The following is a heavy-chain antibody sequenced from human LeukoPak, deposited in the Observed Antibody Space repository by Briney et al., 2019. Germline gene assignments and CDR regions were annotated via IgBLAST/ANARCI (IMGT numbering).Heavy chain of an antibody. V-gene: IGHV3-30*03. D-gene: IGHD2-15*01. Sequence: PGRSLRLSCTASGFNFSPYVMHWVRQAPGKGLQWVALISHDGRIRNYTDSVKGRFTVSRDNAKNSLYLQMNSLRAEDTAVYYCARVGYCSGGSCYRLYYFDYWGQGTLVTVSS. J-gene: IGHJ4*02. CDR2: ISHDGRIR. CDR3: ARVGYCSGGSCYRLYYFDY. CDR1: GFNFSPYV.